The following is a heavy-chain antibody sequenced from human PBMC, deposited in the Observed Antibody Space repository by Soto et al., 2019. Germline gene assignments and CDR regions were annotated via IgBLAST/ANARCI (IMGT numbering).Heavy chain of an antibody. V-gene: IGHV1-18*01. Sequence: ASVKVSCKASGYTFTSYGISWVRQAPGQGLEWMGWISADQGNKKYAQKFQGRVTMTTDTSTSTAYMPLRSLRSDDTAVDYCARAPPFRYCSGGSCYWFDPWGQGTRVTVSS. D-gene: IGHD2-15*01. CDR2: ISADQGNK. CDR3: ARAPPFRYCSGGSCYWFDP. CDR1: GYTFTSYG. J-gene: IGHJ5*02.